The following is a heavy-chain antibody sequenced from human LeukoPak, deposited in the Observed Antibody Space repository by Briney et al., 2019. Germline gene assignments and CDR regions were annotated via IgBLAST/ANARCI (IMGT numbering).Heavy chain of an antibody. J-gene: IGHJ4*02. Sequence: PSETLSLTCTVSGGSISSYSWSWIRQPAGKGLEWVGHIYTSGTTVYNPSLKSRVAVSVDTSKNLFSLKVSSVTAADTAMYYCARCASNRGWSFDYWGQGALVTVSS. CDR2: IYTSGTT. CDR1: GGSISSYS. CDR3: ARCASNRGWSFDY. V-gene: IGHV4-4*07. D-gene: IGHD6-19*01.